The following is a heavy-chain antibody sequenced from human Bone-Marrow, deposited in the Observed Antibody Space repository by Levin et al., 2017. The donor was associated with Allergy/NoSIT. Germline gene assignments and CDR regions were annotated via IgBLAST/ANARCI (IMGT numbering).Heavy chain of an antibody. CDR2: IYSAGST. V-gene: IGHV3-53*01. CDR1: GFTVSNNY. CDR3: ARGGPYGY. Sequence: GESLKISCAVSGFTVSNNYMSWVRQAPGKGLEWVSVIYSAGSTYYADSVRGRFTISRDNSKNTLFLQMNSLRADDTTVYYCARGGPYGYWGQGTLVTVSS. J-gene: IGHJ4*02. D-gene: IGHD3-16*01.